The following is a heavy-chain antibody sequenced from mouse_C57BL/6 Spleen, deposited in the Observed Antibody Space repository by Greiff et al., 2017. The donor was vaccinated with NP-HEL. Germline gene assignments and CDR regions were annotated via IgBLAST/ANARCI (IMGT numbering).Heavy chain of an antibody. J-gene: IGHJ4*01. D-gene: IGHD1-1*01. CDR2: IRLKSDNYAT. Sequence: EVKVEESGGGLVQPGGSMKLSCVASGFTFSNYWMNWVRQSPEKGLEWVAQIRLKSDNYATHYAESVKGRFTISRDDSKSSVYLQMNNLRAEDTGIYYCTGYYYGRKGYAMDYWGQGTSVTVSS. V-gene: IGHV6-3*01. CDR1: GFTFSNYW. CDR3: TGYYYGRKGYAMDY.